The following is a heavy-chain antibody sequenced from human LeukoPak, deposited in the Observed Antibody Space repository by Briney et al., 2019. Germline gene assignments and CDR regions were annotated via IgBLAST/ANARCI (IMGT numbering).Heavy chain of an antibody. CDR2: IYIGGST. Sequence: GGSLRLSCAASGFTVSSNYMSWVRQAPGKGLEWVSVIYIGGSTYYADSVKGRFTISRDNSKNTLYLQMNSLRAEDTAVYYCARDNSDYYYMDVWGKGTTVTVSS. CDR1: GFTVSSNY. CDR3: ARDNSDYYYMDV. D-gene: IGHD3-10*01. J-gene: IGHJ6*03. V-gene: IGHV3-53*01.